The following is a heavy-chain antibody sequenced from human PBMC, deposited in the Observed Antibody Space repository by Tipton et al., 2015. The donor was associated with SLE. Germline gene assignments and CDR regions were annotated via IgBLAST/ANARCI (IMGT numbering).Heavy chain of an antibody. D-gene: IGHD3-22*01. Sequence: TLSLTCTVSGGSISSSSYYWGWIRQPPGKGLEWIGEINHSGSTNYNPSLKSRVTISVDTSKNQFSLKLSSVTAADTAVYYCARTGSFGGYGRFDPWGQGTLVTVSS. CDR3: ARTGSFGGYGRFDP. CDR1: GGSISSSSYY. CDR2: INHSGST. V-gene: IGHV4-39*07. J-gene: IGHJ5*02.